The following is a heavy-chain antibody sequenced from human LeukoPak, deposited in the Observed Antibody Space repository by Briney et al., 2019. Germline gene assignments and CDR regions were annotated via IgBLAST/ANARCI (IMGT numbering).Heavy chain of an antibody. Sequence: PSETLSLTCAVYGGSFSGYYWSWIRQPPGKGLEWIGEINHSGSTNYNPSLKSRVTISVDTSKNQFSLKLSSVTAADTAVYYCARGQRVVVPAATSQNYYYYMDVWGKGTTVTVSS. D-gene: IGHD2-2*01. CDR2: INHSGST. CDR3: ARGQRVVVPAATSQNYYYYMDV. J-gene: IGHJ6*03. CDR1: GGSFSGYY. V-gene: IGHV4-34*01.